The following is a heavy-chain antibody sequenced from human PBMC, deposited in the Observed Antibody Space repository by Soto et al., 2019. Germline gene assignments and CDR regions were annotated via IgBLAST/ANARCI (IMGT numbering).Heavy chain of an antibody. Sequence: EVQLVESGGGLVQPGGSLRLSCAASGFTFSSYEMNWVRQAPGKGLEWVSYISSSSSYIYYADSVKGRFTISRDNAKNSLYLQMNSLRAEDTAVYYCARSAGRPGGMDVWGQGTTVTVSS. CDR1: GFTFSSYE. D-gene: IGHD1-1*01. J-gene: IGHJ6*02. CDR3: ARSAGRPGGMDV. CDR2: ISSSSSYI. V-gene: IGHV3-48*03.